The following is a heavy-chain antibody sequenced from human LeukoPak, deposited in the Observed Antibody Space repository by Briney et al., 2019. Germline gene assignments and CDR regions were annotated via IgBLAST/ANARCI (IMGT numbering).Heavy chain of an antibody. D-gene: IGHD2-2*01. CDR1: GGSFSGYY. CDR3: ARSPMRLLYCSSTSCLYNWFDP. Sequence: SGTLSLTCAVSGGSFSGYYWSWIRQPPGKGLEWIGEINHSGSTNYNPSLKSRVTISVDTSKNQFSLKLSSVTAADTAVYYCARSPMRLLYCSSTSCLYNWFDPWGQGTLVTVSS. V-gene: IGHV4-34*01. J-gene: IGHJ5*02. CDR2: INHSGST.